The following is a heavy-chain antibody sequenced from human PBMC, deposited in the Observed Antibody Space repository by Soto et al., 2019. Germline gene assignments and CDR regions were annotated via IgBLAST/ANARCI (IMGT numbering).Heavy chain of an antibody. Sequence: SETLSLTCAVYGGSFCGYYWSWIRQPPGKGLEWIGEINHSGSTNYNPSLKSRVTISVDTSKNQFSLKLSSVTAADTAVYYCARGRRISSSWPPGGYWGQGTLVTVSS. CDR3: ARGRRISSSWPPGGY. J-gene: IGHJ4*02. V-gene: IGHV4-34*01. CDR1: GGSFCGYY. CDR2: INHSGST. D-gene: IGHD6-13*01.